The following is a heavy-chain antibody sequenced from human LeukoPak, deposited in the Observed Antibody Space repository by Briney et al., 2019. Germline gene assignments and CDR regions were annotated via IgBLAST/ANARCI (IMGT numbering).Heavy chain of an antibody. CDR3: ARGLFDWLLRGAFDI. D-gene: IGHD3-9*01. V-gene: IGHV3-30*03. J-gene: IGHJ3*02. Sequence: GGSLRLSCAASGFTFSSYAMHWVRQAPGKGLEWVAVVSNDGSNKYYADSVKGRFTISRDNAKNSLYLQMNSLRAEDTAVYYCARGLFDWLLRGAFDIWGQGTMVTVSS. CDR1: GFTFSSYA. CDR2: VSNDGSNK.